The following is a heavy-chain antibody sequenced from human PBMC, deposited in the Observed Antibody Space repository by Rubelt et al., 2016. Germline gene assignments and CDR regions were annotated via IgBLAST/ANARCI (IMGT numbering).Heavy chain of an antibody. Sequence: QVQLQQWGAGLLKPSETLSLTCAVYGGSFSGYYWSWIRQPPGKGLEWIGEINRSGSTNYNPSLKSRVTISVDTPKNQFSLKLSFVSAADTAVYFCARVNYYESIGYYSLDFWGQGTLVTVSS. CDR1: GGSFSGYY. J-gene: IGHJ4*02. CDR3: ARVNYYESIGYYSLDF. V-gene: IGHV4-34*01. D-gene: IGHD3-22*01. CDR2: INRSGST.